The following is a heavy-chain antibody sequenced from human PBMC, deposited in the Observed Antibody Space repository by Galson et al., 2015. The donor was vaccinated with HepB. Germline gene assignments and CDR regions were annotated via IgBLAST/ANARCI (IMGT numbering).Heavy chain of an antibody. J-gene: IGHJ6*02. CDR3: ARVAAYCGGDCYQYYYGMDV. CDR2: IIPILGIA. V-gene: IGHV1-69*02. D-gene: IGHD2-21*02. Sequence: SVKVSCKASGGTFSSYTISWVRQAPGQGLEWMGRIIPILGIANYAQKFQGRVTITADKSTSTAYVELSSLRSEDTAVYYCARVAAYCGGDCYQYYYGMDVWGQGTTVTVSS. CDR1: GGTFSSYT.